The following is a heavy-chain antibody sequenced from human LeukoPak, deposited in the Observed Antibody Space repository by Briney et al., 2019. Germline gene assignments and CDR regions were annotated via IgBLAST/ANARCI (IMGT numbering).Heavy chain of an antibody. CDR3: AKKFLAGYTSSCLDY. V-gene: IGHV3-30*18. D-gene: IGHD6-13*01. J-gene: IGHJ4*02. CDR2: ISNDGSHE. CDR1: GFTLSSYG. Sequence: PGRSLRLSCAASGFTLSSYGMHWVRQAPGKGLEWVAVISNDGSHEYYADSVKGRFTISRDNSKNTLYLQMSSLSSEDTALYYCAKKFLAGYTSSCLDYWGQGTLVTVSS.